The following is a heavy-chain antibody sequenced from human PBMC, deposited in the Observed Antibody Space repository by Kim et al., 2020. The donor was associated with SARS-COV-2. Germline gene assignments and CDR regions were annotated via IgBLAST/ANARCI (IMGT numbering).Heavy chain of an antibody. Sequence: GGSLRLSCAASGFTFSSYAMSWVRQAPGKGLEWVSVIYSGGSSTYYADSVKGRFTISRDNSKNTLYLQMNSLRAEDTAVYYCAKAIELLWFGELGASFDYWGQGTLVTVSS. J-gene: IGHJ4*02. V-gene: IGHV3-23*03. D-gene: IGHD3-10*01. CDR3: AKAIELLWFGELGASFDY. CDR1: GFTFSSYA. CDR2: IYSGGSST.